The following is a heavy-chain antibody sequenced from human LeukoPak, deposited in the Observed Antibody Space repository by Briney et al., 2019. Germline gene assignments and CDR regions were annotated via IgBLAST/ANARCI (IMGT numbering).Heavy chain of an antibody. V-gene: IGHV3-7*01. D-gene: IGHD2-15*01. J-gene: IGHJ5*02. CDR3: AREGGDRIFVVQNWFDP. CDR2: IKQDGSEK. Sequence: GGSLRLSCAASGFTFSSYWMSWVRQAPGKGLEWVANIKQDGSEKYYVDSVKGRFTISRDNAKNSLYLQMNSLRAEDTAVYYCAREGGDRIFVVQNWFDPWGQGTLVTVSS. CDR1: GFTFSSYW.